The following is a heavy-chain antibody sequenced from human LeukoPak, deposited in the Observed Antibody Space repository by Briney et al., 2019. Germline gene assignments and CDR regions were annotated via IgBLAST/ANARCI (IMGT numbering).Heavy chain of an antibody. CDR3: ARGSPKHDS. CDR1: GGSFSGNN. J-gene: IGHJ5*01. Sequence: SETLSLTCAVYGGSFSGNNWNWIRQPPGKGLEWIGEINHSEATKYNPSLKSRLTISVDPSKNQFSLKLKSVTAADTAVYYCARGSPKHDSWGQGTLVTVSS. V-gene: IGHV4-34*01. CDR2: INHSEAT.